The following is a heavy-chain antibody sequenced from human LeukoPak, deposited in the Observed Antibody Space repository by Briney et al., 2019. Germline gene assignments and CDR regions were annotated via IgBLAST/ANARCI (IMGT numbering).Heavy chain of an antibody. CDR2: IYHSGST. CDR3: ARVGMVRGVIFFGY. V-gene: IGHV4-30-2*01. CDR1: GDSISSGGYS. J-gene: IGHJ4*02. D-gene: IGHD3-10*01. Sequence: SETLSLTCAVSGDSISSGGYSWSWIRQPPGKGLEWIGYIYHSGSTYYNPSLKSRVTISVDRSKNQFSLKLSSVTAADTAVYYCARVGMVRGVIFFGYWGQGTLVTVSS.